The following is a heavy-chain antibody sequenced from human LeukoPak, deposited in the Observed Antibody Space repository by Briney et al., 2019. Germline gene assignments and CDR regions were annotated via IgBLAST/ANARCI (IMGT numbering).Heavy chain of an antibody. V-gene: IGHV3-30*02. CDR3: AKESGYCSSTSCYTDYYYYMDV. J-gene: IGHJ6*03. CDR2: IRYDGGNK. D-gene: IGHD2-2*02. Sequence: GSLRLSCAASGFTFCSYAMHWVRQAPGKGLEWVAFIRYDGGNKYYADSVKGRFTISRDNSKNTLYLQMNSLRAEDTAVYYCAKESGYCSSTSCYTDYYYYMDVWGKGTTVTVSS. CDR1: GFTFCSYA.